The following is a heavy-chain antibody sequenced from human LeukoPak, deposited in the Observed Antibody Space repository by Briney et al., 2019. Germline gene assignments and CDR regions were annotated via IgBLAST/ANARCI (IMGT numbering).Heavy chain of an antibody. V-gene: IGHV3-30*18. CDR2: ISYDGGNK. CDR3: AKGLWFGELSWFDP. J-gene: IGHJ5*02. D-gene: IGHD3-10*01. Sequence: PGGSLRLSRAASGFTFSSYGMHWVRQAPGKGLEWVAVISYDGGNKYYADSVKGRFTISRDNSKNTLYLQMNSLRAEDTAVYYCAKGLWFGELSWFDPWGQGTLVTVSS. CDR1: GFTFSSYG.